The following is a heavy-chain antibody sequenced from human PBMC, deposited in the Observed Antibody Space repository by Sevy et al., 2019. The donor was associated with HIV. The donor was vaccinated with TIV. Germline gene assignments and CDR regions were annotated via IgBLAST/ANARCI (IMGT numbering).Heavy chain of an antibody. CDR1: GFTFTDHY. J-gene: IGHJ4*02. V-gene: IGHV3-72*01. D-gene: IGHD1-1*01. CDR2: SRNRVNRYRT. CDR3: IRGLNGNDEPNGDY. Sequence: GGSLRLSCVASGFTFTDHYMDWVRQAPGKGLEWIGRSRNRVNRYRTEYAPSVKGRFTISRDASGSSLYVQMNSLKTEDTAVYYCIRGLNGNDEPNGDYWGQGTLVTVSS.